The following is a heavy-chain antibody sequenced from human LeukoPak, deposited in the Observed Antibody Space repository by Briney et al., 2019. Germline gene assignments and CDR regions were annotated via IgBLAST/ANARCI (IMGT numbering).Heavy chain of an antibody. V-gene: IGHV3-9*01. CDR1: GFNLDDYA. CDR2: ISWDSGSS. Sequence: PGRSLRLSCAASGFNLDDYAMHWVRQAPGKGLEWVSSISWDSGSSVYVDSVKGRFTISRDNAKNSLYLQMDSLTPEDSALYYCVKDLRLDLHLDTFHIWGRGTRDTVSS. D-gene: IGHD1-1*01. CDR3: VKDLRLDLHLDTFHI. J-gene: IGHJ3*02.